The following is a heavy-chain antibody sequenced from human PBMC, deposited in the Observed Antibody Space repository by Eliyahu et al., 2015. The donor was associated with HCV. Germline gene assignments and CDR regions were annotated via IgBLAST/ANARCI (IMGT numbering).Heavy chain of an antibody. CDR3: AKAGANYDILTGYWYFDY. CDR1: GFTFSSYA. V-gene: IGHV3-23*01. CDR2: ISGSGGST. Sequence: EVQLLESGGGLVQPGGSLRLSCAASGFTFSSYAXXWVRQAPGEGLGWVSAISGSGGSTYYADSVKGRFTISRDNSKNTLYLQMNSLRAEDTAVYYCAKAGANYDILTGYWYFDYWGQGTLVTVSS. D-gene: IGHD3-9*01. J-gene: IGHJ4*02.